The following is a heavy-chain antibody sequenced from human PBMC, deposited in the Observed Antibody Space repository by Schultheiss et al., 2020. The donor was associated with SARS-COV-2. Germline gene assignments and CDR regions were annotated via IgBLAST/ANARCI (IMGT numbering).Heavy chain of an antibody. Sequence: SETLSLTCTVSGGSISSSSYYWGWIRQPPGKGLEWIGSIYYSGSTYYNPSLKSRVTISVDTSKNQFLLKLSSVTAADTAVYYCARDRYCSGGSCYSVMGWGQGNLVTVSS. J-gene: IGHJ4*02. D-gene: IGHD2-15*01. CDR3: ARDRYCSGGSCYSVMG. V-gene: IGHV4-39*06. CDR2: IYYSGST. CDR1: GGSISSSSYY.